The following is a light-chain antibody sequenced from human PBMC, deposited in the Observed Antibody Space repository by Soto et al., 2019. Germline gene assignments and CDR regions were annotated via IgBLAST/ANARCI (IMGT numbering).Light chain of an antibody. V-gene: IGKV1-5*03. CDR1: QSIRTW. J-gene: IGKJ1*01. Sequence: DIQMTQSPSSLSASVGDRVTMTCRASQSIRTWLAWYQQKPGKAPRLLMYQASSLKSGVPSRFSGSGSETDFTLTITSLQPDDTATYFCQQYSTYWWTFGPGTKV. CDR2: QAS. CDR3: QQYSTYWWT.